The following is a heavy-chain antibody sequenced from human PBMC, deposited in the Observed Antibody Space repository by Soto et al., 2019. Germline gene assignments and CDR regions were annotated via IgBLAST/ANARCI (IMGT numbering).Heavy chain of an antibody. CDR3: ARIASAGRGGDV. D-gene: IGHD6-13*01. CDR1: GFTFSSYW. J-gene: IGHJ6*02. Sequence: EVQLVESGGGLVQPGGSLRLSCAASGFTFSSYWMSWVRQAPVKGLEWVGNIKQDGSEKNYVDFMEGRFTISRDNAENSLYLQMNSLRAEDTAVNDGARIASAGRGGDVWGQGTTGGVSS. CDR2: IKQDGSEK. V-gene: IGHV3-7*03.